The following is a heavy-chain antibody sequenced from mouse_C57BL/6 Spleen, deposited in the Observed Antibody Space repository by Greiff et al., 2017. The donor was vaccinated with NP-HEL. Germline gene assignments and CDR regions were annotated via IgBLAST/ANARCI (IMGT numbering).Heavy chain of an antibody. V-gene: IGHV1-18*01. CDR3: ARSYGSSDWYFDV. CDR1: GYTFTDYN. D-gene: IGHD1-1*01. J-gene: IGHJ1*03. CDR2: INPNNGGT. Sequence: VQLKQSGPELVKPGASVKIPCKASGYTFTDYNMDWVKQSHGKSLEWIGDINPNNGGTIYNQKFKGKATLTVDKSSSTAYMELRSLTSEDTAVYYCARSYGSSDWYFDVWGTGTTVTVSS.